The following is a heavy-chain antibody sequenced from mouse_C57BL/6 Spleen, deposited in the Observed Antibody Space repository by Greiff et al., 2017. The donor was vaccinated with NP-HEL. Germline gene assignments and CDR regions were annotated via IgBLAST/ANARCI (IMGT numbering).Heavy chain of an antibody. CDR1: GYTFTSYW. CDR3: ARGEIPRGYDDYYAMDY. V-gene: IGHV1-55*01. D-gene: IGHD2-2*01. Sequence: QVQLQQSGAELVKPGASVKMSCKASGYTFTSYWITWVKQRPGQGLEWIGDIYPGSGMTNYNEKLKSKATLTVDTSSSTAYMQLSSLTSEDSAVYYCARGEIPRGYDDYYAMDYWGQGTSVTVSS. CDR2: IYPGSGMT. J-gene: IGHJ4*01.